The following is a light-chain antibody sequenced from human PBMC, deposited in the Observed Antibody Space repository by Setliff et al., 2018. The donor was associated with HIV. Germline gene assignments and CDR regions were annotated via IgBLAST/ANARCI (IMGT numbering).Light chain of an antibody. CDR2: EVT. CDR3: ASYAGRFYF. V-gene: IGLV2-8*01. CDR1: SSDVGGYNY. J-gene: IGLJ1*01. Sequence: QSVLAQPPSASGSPGQSVTISCTGTSSDVGGYNYVSWYQQHPGKAPKLMIYEVTKRPSGVPDRFSGSKSGNTASLTVSGLQAEDEADYFCASYAGRFYFFGSGTKVTVL.